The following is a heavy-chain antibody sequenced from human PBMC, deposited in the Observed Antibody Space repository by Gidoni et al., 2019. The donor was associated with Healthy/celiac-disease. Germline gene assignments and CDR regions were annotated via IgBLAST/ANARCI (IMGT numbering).Heavy chain of an antibody. Sequence: EVQLVESGGGLVKPGGSLRLSCAASGFTFSSYSMNWVRQAPGKGLEWVSSISSSSSYTYYADSVKGRFTISRDNAKNSLYLQMNSLRAEDTAVYYCARWEYSSGYHDYWGQGTLVTVSS. D-gene: IGHD6-19*01. J-gene: IGHJ4*02. CDR2: ISSSSSYT. V-gene: IGHV3-21*01. CDR1: GFTFSSYS. CDR3: ARWEYSSGYHDY.